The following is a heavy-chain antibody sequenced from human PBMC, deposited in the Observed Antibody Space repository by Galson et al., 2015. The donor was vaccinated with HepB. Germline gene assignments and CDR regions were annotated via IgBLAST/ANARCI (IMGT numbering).Heavy chain of an antibody. Sequence: SLRLSRAASRSTFSNYAMSWVRQAPGKTLELVSGAYPSEQTTYYADSVKGLFTTSSDNSKNTVYLQMNSLRAEDTAVYFCAKDFCRADNCDPFDYWGQGTLVTVSS. V-gene: IGHV3-23*05. D-gene: IGHD3-3*01. J-gene: IGHJ4*02. CDR2: AYPSEQTT. CDR3: AKDFCRADNCDPFDY. CDR1: RSTFSNYA.